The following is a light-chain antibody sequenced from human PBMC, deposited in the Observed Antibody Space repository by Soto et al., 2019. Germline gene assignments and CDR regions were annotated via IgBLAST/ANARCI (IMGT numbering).Light chain of an antibody. V-gene: IGKV3-15*01. J-gene: IGKJ2*01. CDR1: QSVRSS. CDR2: GAS. CDR3: HHYNSWPYT. Sequence: EIVMTQSPATLSVSPGERATLSCRASQSVRSSLAWYQQKPGQAPRLLIYGASTRATGFPARFSGSGSGTEFTLTISSLQSEDFAVYYCHHYNSWPYTFGQGTKVEIK.